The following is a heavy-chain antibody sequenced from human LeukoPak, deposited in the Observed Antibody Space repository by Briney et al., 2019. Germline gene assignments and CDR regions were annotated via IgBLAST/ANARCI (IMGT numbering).Heavy chain of an antibody. V-gene: IGHV1-2*02. CDR1: GYTFTGYY. Sequence: ASVKVSCKASGYTFTGYYMHRVRQAPGQGLEWMGWINPNSGGTNYAQKFQGRVTMTRDTSISTAYMELSRLRSDDTAVYYCAKEGDYDILTGYPRGIDYWGQGTLVTVSS. CDR3: AKEGDYDILTGYPRGIDY. D-gene: IGHD3-9*01. J-gene: IGHJ4*02. CDR2: INPNSGGT.